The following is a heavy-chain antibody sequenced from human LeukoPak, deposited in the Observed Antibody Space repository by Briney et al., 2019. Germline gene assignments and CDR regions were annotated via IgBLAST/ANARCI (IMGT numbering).Heavy chain of an antibody. J-gene: IGHJ4*02. Sequence: SETLSLTCTVFGSSINSVYSWGWIRQPPGKGLEWIGRIYHNENTYYNSSLKSRVTISVHTSENQFSLKLSSVTAADTAVYYCASYKTYYDSSGNPFDYWGQGTLVTVSS. V-gene: IGHV4-38-2*02. CDR3: ASYKTYYDSSGNPFDY. D-gene: IGHD3-22*01. CDR2: IYHNENT. CDR1: GSSINSVYS.